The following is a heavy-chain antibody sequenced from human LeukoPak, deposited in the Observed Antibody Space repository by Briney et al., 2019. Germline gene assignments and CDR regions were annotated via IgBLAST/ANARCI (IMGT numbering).Heavy chain of an antibody. CDR2: ISAYNGNT. CDR1: GYTLTIYG. CDR3: ARDAYSGSWYFDY. D-gene: IGHD6-13*01. J-gene: IGHJ4*02. V-gene: IGHV1-18*01. Sequence: ASVKVSSKASGYTLTIYGISWGRQAPGQRVEWMGWISAYNGNTNYAQKLQGRVTMTTDTSTSTAYMELRSLRSDDTAVYYCARDAYSGSWYFDYWGQGTLVTVSS.